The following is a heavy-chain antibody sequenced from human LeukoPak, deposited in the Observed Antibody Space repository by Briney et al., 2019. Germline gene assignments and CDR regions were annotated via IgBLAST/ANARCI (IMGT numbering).Heavy chain of an antibody. V-gene: IGHV3-53*01. CDR3: ARGSSWSVAPFDY. D-gene: IGHD6-13*01. Sequence: GGSLRLSCAASGFTVSGNYMSWVRQAPGKGLEWVSVIYSGGSTYYADSVKGRFTISRDNSKNTLYLQMNSLRAEDTAVYYCARGSSWSVAPFDYWGQGTLVTVSS. CDR1: GFTVSGNY. J-gene: IGHJ4*02. CDR2: IYSGGST.